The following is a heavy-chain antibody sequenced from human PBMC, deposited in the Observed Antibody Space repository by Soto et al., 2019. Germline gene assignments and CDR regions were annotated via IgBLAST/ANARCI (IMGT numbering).Heavy chain of an antibody. CDR3: AEVRSQLLDYYH. J-gene: IGHJ5*02. CDR1: GFTFSSYA. Sequence: PGGSLRLSCAASGFTFSSYAMSWVRQAPGKGLEWVSAISGSGGSTYYADSVKGRFTISRDNSKNTLYLQMNSLRAEDTAVYYCAEVRSQLLDYYHWGQGTLVTVSS. D-gene: IGHD3-10*01. CDR2: ISGSGGST. V-gene: IGHV3-23*01.